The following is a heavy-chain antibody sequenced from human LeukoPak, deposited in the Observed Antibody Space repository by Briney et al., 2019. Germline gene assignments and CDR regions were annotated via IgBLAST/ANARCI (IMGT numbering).Heavy chain of an antibody. Sequence: GGSLRLSCAASGFTFSSYEMNWVRQAPGKGLEWVSYISSGGRNIYYADSVKGRFTISRDNAKNSLYLQMNSLRAEDTAVYCCTRDGISSLSPEFDYWGQGTLVTVSS. D-gene: IGHD3-3*01. CDR3: TRDGISSLSPEFDY. V-gene: IGHV3-48*03. CDR1: GFTFSSYE. CDR2: ISSGGRNI. J-gene: IGHJ4*02.